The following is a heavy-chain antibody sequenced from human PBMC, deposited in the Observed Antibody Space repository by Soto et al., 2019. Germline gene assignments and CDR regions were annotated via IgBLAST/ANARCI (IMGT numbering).Heavy chain of an antibody. D-gene: IGHD6-13*01. CDR3: ARSRLEAAAGNYNWFEP. Sequence: QVQLVQSGAEVKKPGSSVKVSCKASGGTFSSYAISWVRQAPGQGLEWMGGIIPIFGTANYAQKFQGRVTITADESTSTAYMELSSLRSEDTAVYYCARSRLEAAAGNYNWFEPWGQGTLVTVSS. V-gene: IGHV1-69*01. J-gene: IGHJ5*02. CDR1: GGTFSSYA. CDR2: IIPIFGTA.